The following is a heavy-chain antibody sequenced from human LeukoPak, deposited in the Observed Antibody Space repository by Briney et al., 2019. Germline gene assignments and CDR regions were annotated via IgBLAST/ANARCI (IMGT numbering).Heavy chain of an antibody. CDR1: GGSISSGDYF. CDR2: IYYSGTT. CDR3: ARHYGP. V-gene: IGHV4-30-4*01. D-gene: IGHD3-16*01. Sequence: SETLSLTCSVSGGSISSGDYFWTWIRQPPGKGLEYIGYIYYSGTTYYNPSLKSRITMSVDMSANQFSLRLTSVSAADTAVYYCARHYGPWGQGTLVTVSS. J-gene: IGHJ5*02.